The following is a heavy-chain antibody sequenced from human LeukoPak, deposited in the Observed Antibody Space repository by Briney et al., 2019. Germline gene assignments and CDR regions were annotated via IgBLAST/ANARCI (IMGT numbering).Heavy chain of an antibody. J-gene: IGHJ4*02. D-gene: IGHD3-16*01. V-gene: IGHV3-9*01. CDR1: GFTFDDYA. CDR2: ISWNGGSI. Sequence: GGSLRLSCAASGFTFDDYAMHWVRQAPGKGLEWVSGISWNGGSIGYADSVKGRFTISRDNAKNSLYLQMNSLRAEDTALYYCAKEGDAFDYWGQGTLVTVSS. CDR3: AKEGDAFDY.